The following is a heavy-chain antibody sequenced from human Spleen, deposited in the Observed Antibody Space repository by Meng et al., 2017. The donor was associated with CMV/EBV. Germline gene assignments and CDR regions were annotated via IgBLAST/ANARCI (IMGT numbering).Heavy chain of an antibody. J-gene: IGHJ5*02. Sequence: SGPTFTKYYVHWLRQAPGQELEWMGIFNPTGGSTSYEQKFQGRVTMTRDTSTSTVYMELSSLRSEDTAVYYCATKSFTTHWDWFDPWGQGTLVTVSS. D-gene: IGHD2-15*01. V-gene: IGHV1-46*01. CDR3: ATKSFTTHWDWFDP. CDR2: FNPTGGST. CDR1: GPTFTKYY.